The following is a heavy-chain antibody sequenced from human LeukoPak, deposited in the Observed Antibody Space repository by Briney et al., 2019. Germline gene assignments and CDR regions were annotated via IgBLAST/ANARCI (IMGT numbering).Heavy chain of an antibody. Sequence: SETLSLTCSVSDGSINSYYWNWIRRPPGKGLECIGYIYYNGNTNYSPSLKSRVTMSVDTSKNLFSLKVSSVTAADTAVYYCARGRSNYYGMDVWGQGTTVTVSS. V-gene: IGHV4-59*01. D-gene: IGHD1-26*01. CDR3: ARGRSNYYGMDV. CDR2: IYYNGNT. CDR1: DGSINSYY. J-gene: IGHJ6*02.